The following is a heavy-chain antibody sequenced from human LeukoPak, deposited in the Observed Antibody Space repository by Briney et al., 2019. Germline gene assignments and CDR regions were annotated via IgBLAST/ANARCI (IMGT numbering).Heavy chain of an antibody. Sequence: GESLKISCTGSGYGFSTYWIGWVRQLPGKGREWMGIIYLGDSDTRYSPSFQSQVIISADKFINTAYLQWSNLKASDTAMYYCARHVSYSANDRGSYLDYWGQGTLVTVSS. D-gene: IGHD5-12*01. J-gene: IGHJ4*02. CDR2: IYLGDSDT. V-gene: IGHV5-51*01. CDR1: GYGFSTYW. CDR3: ARHVSYSANDRGSYLDY.